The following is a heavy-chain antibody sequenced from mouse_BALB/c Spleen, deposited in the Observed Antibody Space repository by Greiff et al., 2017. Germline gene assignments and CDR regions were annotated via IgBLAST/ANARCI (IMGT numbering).Heavy chain of an antibody. CDR2: IYPSDSYT. Sequence: VQLQQSGAELVRPGASVKLSCKASGYTFTSYWINWVKQRPGQGLEWIGNIYPSDSYTNYNQKFKDKATLTVDKSSSTAYMQLSSPTSEDSAVYYCTRGGITTATWFAYWGQGTLVTVSA. D-gene: IGHD1-2*01. CDR3: TRGGITTATWFAY. CDR1: GYTFTSYW. V-gene: IGHV1-69*02. J-gene: IGHJ3*01.